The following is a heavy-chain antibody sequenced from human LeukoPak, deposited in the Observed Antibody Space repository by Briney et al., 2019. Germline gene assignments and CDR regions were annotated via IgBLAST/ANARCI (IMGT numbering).Heavy chain of an antibody. CDR3: ARCSRIAAARTIDY. V-gene: IGHV1-18*01. J-gene: IGHJ4*02. CDR1: GYTFTSYG. Sequence: AASVKVSCKASGYTFTSYGISWVRQAPGQGLEWVGWISAYNGNTNYAQKLQGRVTMTTDTSTSTAYMELRSLRSDDTAVYYCARCSRIAAARTIDYWGQGTLVTVSS. D-gene: IGHD6-13*01. CDR2: ISAYNGNT.